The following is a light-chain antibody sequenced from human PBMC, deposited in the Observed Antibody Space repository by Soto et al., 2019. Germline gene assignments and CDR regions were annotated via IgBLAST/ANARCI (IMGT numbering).Light chain of an antibody. V-gene: IGKV3-15*01. J-gene: IGKJ1*01. Sequence: EVVMTQSPATLSVSPGERATLSCRASQNVNANLAWYQQKPGQAPRLLIHGASTRATGIPARFSCSGFGTEFILTISSRQSEDFAVYYCQQYTTWLWTFGQGTKV. CDR1: QNVNAN. CDR3: QQYTTWLWT. CDR2: GAS.